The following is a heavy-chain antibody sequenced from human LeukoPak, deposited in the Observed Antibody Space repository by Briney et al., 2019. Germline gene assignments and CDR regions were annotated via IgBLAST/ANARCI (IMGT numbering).Heavy chain of an antibody. Sequence: PGGSLRLSCAASGFTFSSYWMHWVRQAPGKGLVWVSRINTDGSSTSYADSVKGRFTISRDNAKNTLYLQMNSLRAEDTAVYYCARLGTVTTLGYFDLWGRGTLVTVSS. CDR1: GFTFSSYW. V-gene: IGHV3-74*01. D-gene: IGHD4-11*01. CDR3: ARLGTVTTLGYFDL. CDR2: INTDGSST. J-gene: IGHJ2*01.